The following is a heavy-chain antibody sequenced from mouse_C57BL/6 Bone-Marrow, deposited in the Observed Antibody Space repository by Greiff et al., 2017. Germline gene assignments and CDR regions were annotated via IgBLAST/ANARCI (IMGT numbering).Heavy chain of an antibody. CDR2: IYPRSGNT. J-gene: IGHJ1*03. D-gene: IGHD1-1*01. CDR3: ARWDYYGSSYGRYFDV. Sequence: VHLVESGAELARPGASVKLSCKASGYTFTSYGISWVKQRTGQGLEWIGEIYPRSGNTYYNEKFKGKATLTADKSSSTAYMELRSLTSEDSAVYFCARWDYYGSSYGRYFDVWGTGTTVTVSS. V-gene: IGHV1-81*01. CDR1: GYTFTSYG.